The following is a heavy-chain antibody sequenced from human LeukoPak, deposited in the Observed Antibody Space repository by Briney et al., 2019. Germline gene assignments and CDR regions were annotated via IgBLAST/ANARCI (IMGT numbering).Heavy chain of an antibody. CDR3: ATSLDTAMSDFDY. CDR1: GGTFSSYA. J-gene: IGHJ4*02. Sequence: SVKVSCKASGGTFSSYAISWVRQAPGQGLEWMGRIIPILGIANYAQKFQGRVTITAHKSTSTAYMELSSLRSEDTAVYYCATSLDTAMSDFDYWGQGTLVTVSS. V-gene: IGHV1-69*04. D-gene: IGHD5-18*01. CDR2: IIPILGIA.